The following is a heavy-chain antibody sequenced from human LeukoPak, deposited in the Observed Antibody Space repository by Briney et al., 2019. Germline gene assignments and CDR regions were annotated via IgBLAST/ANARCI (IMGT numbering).Heavy chain of an antibody. CDR3: ARETTGFDY. CDR2: ISYDGSNK. J-gene: IGHJ4*02. D-gene: IGHD4-17*01. V-gene: IGHV3-30*19. Sequence: GGSLRLSCGASGFIFSSYGMHWVRQAPGKGLEWVAVISYDGSNKYYADSVKGRFTISRDNSKNTLYLQMNSLRAEDTAVYYCARETTGFDYWGQGTLVTVSS. CDR1: GFIFSSYG.